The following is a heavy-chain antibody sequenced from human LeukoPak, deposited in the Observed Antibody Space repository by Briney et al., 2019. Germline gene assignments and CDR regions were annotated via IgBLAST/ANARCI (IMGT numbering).Heavy chain of an antibody. CDR2: ISYDGSNK. V-gene: IGHV3-30*03. CDR3: AIAGQLVDFDY. J-gene: IGHJ4*02. Sequence: GGSLRLSCAASGFTFSSYGMHWVRQAPGKGLERVAVISYDGSNKYYADSVKGRFTISRDNSKNTLYLQMNSLRAEDTAVYYCAIAGQLVDFDYWGQGTLVTVSS. CDR1: GFTFSSYG. D-gene: IGHD6-13*01.